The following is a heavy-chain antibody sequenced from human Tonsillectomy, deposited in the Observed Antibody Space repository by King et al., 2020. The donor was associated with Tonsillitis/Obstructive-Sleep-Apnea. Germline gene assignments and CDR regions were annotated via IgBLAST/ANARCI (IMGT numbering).Heavy chain of an antibody. CDR3: ARETATLDAFDV. J-gene: IGHJ3*01. CDR1: GYSFTNYY. CDR2: IAPSGGST. Sequence: VQLVESGTEVKKPGASVTVSCKASGYSFTNYYIHWVRQAPGQGLEWMGIIAPSGGSTSYAQNFEGRVTMTGDTSTSTVYMELSSLTSEDTAVYYCARETATLDAFDVWGQGTMVSVSS. V-gene: IGHV1-46*01.